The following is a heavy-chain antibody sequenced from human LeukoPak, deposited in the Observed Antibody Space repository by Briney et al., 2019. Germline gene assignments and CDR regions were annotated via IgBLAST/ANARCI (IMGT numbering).Heavy chain of an antibody. V-gene: IGHV3-7*03. Sequence: PGRSLRLSCAASGFTFDDYAMHWVRQAPGKGLEWVANIKQDGSDKYYVDSVKGRFTISRDNAKNSLYLQMNSLRAEDTAVYYCARKTVVGSYFDYWGQGTPVTVSS. D-gene: IGHD4-23*01. CDR2: IKQDGSDK. CDR1: GFTFDDYA. CDR3: ARKTVVGSYFDY. J-gene: IGHJ4*02.